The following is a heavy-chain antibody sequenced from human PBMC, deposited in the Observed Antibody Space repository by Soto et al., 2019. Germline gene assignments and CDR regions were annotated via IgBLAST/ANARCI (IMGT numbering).Heavy chain of an antibody. CDR1: GFRFSDYK. CDR3: VKVSTFYDILTGYYSTNFFDP. Sequence: PGGSLRLSCAASGFRFSDYKMIWVRQAPGKGLQYVSTISSDGDITYYADSVKGRFTISRDNSKNTLYLQMNSLRPEDTAVYYCVKVSTFYDILTGYYSTNFFDPWGQGTLVTVSS. CDR2: ISSDGDIT. V-gene: IGHV3-64D*06. D-gene: IGHD3-9*01. J-gene: IGHJ5*02.